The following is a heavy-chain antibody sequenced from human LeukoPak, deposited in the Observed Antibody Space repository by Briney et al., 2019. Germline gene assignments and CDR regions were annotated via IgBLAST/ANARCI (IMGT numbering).Heavy chain of an antibody. V-gene: IGHV3-64D*09. J-gene: IGHJ4*02. CDR1: VFTFSTYT. CDR2: INDNGGRT. CDR3: AKVFGGRYASDY. D-gene: IGHD1-26*01. Sequence: GGSLRLSCSASVFTFSTYTMHWVRQAPGQGLEYVSGINDNGGRTHYGDSVKGRFSISRDNSKNTLHPQMSTLEVDDTALYYCAKVFGGRYASDYSGEGILVTVAS.